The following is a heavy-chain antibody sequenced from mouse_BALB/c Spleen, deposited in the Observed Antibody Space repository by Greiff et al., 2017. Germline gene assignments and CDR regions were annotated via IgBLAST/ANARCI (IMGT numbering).Heavy chain of an antibody. CDR1: GFAFSSYD. J-gene: IGHJ2*01. CDR3: ARHQSYYFDY. CDR2: ISSGGGST. D-gene: IGHD1-3*01. Sequence: EVQGVESGGGLVKPGGSLKLSCAASGFAFSSYDMSWVRQTPEKRLEWVAYISSGGGSTYYPDTVKGRFTISRDNAKNTLYLQMSSLKSEDTAMYYCARHQSYYFDYWGQGTTLTVSS. V-gene: IGHV5-12-1*01.